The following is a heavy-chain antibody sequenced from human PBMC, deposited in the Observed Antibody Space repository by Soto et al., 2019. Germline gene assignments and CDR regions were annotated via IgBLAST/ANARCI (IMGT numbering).Heavy chain of an antibody. CDR3: VRRAITATTNWGAFDV. J-gene: IGHJ3*01. CDR1: GFTFSSFV. Sequence: GWSLRLSCAASGFTFSSFVMNLVRQAPGKGLEWVSTVSPGGDVSHYTDSVKGRFTISRDNSRRTPHLQMDSLRAEDAAVYFCVRRAITATTNWGAFDVWGEGTVVTVSS. D-gene: IGHD1-20*01. CDR2: VSPGGDVS. V-gene: IGHV3-23*01.